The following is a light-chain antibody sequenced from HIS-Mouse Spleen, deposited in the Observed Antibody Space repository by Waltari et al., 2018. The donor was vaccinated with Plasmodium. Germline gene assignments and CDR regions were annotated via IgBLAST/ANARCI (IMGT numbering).Light chain of an antibody. CDR3: QQYGSSSWT. V-gene: IGKV3-20*01. Sequence: DIVLTQSPGTLSLSPGERATLSCRASQSVSSSYLALYQQKPGQAPRLLIYGASSRATGIPDRFSGSGSGTDFTLTISRLEPEDFAVYYCQQYGSSSWTFGQGTKVEIK. CDR1: QSVSSSY. CDR2: GAS. J-gene: IGKJ1*01.